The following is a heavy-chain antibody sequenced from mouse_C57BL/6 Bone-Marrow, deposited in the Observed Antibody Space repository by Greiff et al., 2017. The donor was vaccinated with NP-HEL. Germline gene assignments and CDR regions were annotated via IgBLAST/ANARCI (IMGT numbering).Heavy chain of an antibody. V-gene: IGHV5-16*01. Sequence: EVHLVESEGGLVQPGSSMKLSCTASGFTFSAYYMAWVRQVPEKGLEWVANINYDGSSPYYLDSLKSRFIISRDNAKNILYLQMSSLKSEDTATYYCARGGIITTVVARDWYFDVWGTGTTVTVSS. CDR3: ARGGIITTVVARDWYFDV. D-gene: IGHD1-1*01. CDR1: GFTFSAYY. CDR2: INYDGSSP. J-gene: IGHJ1*03.